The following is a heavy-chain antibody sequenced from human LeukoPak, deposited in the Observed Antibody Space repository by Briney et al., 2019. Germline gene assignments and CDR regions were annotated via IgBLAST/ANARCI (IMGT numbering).Heavy chain of an antibody. CDR3: ARVYYYDSSGYYGMDV. CDR1: GGSISSSSYY. Sequence: SETLSLTCTVSGGSISSSSYYWGWIRQPPGKGLEWIGSIYYSGSTYYNPSLKSRVTISVDTSKNQFSLKLSSVTAAGTAVYYCARVYYYDSSGYYGMDVWGQGTTVTVSS. D-gene: IGHD3-22*01. V-gene: IGHV4-39*01. J-gene: IGHJ6*02. CDR2: IYYSGST.